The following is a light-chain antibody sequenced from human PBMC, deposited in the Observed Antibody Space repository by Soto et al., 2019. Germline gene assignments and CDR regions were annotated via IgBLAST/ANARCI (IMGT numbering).Light chain of an antibody. J-gene: IGLJ1*01. Sequence: QSALTQPASVSGSPGKSITISCTGTSSDVGGYKYVSWYQQHPGKAPKLMIYDVSNRPSGVSNRFSGSKSGNTASLTISGLQAEDEADYYCSSYTSSSTRVFGTGTQLTVL. CDR3: SSYTSSSTRV. CDR2: DVS. CDR1: SSDVGGYKY. V-gene: IGLV2-14*01.